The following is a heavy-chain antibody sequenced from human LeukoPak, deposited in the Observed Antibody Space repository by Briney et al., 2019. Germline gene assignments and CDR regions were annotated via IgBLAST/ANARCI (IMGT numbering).Heavy chain of an antibody. J-gene: IGHJ6*02. CDR3: ARVDSSGWERGWDYYYGMDV. V-gene: IGHV4-38-2*02. Sequence: SETLSLTCTGSGYSISSGYYWGWIRQPPGKGLEWIGSIYHSGSTYYNPSLKSRVTISVDTSKNQFSLKPSSVTAADTAVYYCARVDSSGWERGWDYYYGMDVWGQGTTVTVSS. CDR1: GYSISSGYY. D-gene: IGHD6-19*01. CDR2: IYHSGST.